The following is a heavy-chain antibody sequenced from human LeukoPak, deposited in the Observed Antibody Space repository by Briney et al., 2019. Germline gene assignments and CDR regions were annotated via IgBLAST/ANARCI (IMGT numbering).Heavy chain of an antibody. CDR1: GGSISSSSYY. Sequence: SETLSLTCTVSGGSISSSSYYWGWIRQPAGKGLEWIGHIYTSGKTNYNPSLKSRVTMSVDTSKNHFSLRLSSVTAADTALYYCARDLGRGLDAFDIWGQGTMVTVSS. D-gene: IGHD3-16*01. V-gene: IGHV4-61*09. CDR3: ARDLGRGLDAFDI. J-gene: IGHJ3*02. CDR2: IYTSGKT.